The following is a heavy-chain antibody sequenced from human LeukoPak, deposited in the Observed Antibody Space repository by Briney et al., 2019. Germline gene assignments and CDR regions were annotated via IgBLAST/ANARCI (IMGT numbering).Heavy chain of an antibody. CDR1: GGSISSYY. CDR2: FSYSGST. Sequence: SETPSLTCPVSGGSISSYYWSWIRQPPGKGLEWIGYFSYSGSTNYNPSLRSRVTISVDTSKNQFSLKLSSVTAADTAVYYCARDSSGYPYYYYYMDVWGKGTTVTVSS. CDR3: ARDSSGYPYYYYYMDV. D-gene: IGHD3-22*01. V-gene: IGHV4-59*01. J-gene: IGHJ6*03.